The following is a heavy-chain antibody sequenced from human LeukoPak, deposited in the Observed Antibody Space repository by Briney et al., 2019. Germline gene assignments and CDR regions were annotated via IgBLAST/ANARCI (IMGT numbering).Heavy chain of an antibody. CDR2: ISSSSSYI. CDR1: GFTFSSYS. Sequence: GGSLRLSCAASGFTFSSYSMNWVRQAPGKGLEWVSSISSSSSYIYYADPVKGRFTISRDNAKNSLYLQMNSLRAEDTAVYYCARDSTVGYNWFDPWGQGTLVTVSS. J-gene: IGHJ5*02. D-gene: IGHD1-26*01. V-gene: IGHV3-21*01. CDR3: ARDSTVGYNWFDP.